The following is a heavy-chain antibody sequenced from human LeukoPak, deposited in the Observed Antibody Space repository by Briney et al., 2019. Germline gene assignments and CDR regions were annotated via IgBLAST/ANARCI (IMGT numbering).Heavy chain of an antibody. V-gene: IGHV3-49*04. CDR1: GFTFGDYA. J-gene: IGHJ4*02. CDR2: IRSKAYGGTT. Sequence: AGGSLRLSCTASGFTFGDYAMSWVRQAPGKGLEWVGFIRSKAYGGTTEYAASVKGRFTISRDDSKSIAYLQMNSLKTEDTAVYYCTRVAGKVLWGQGTLVTVSS. D-gene: IGHD6-19*01. CDR3: TRVAGKVL.